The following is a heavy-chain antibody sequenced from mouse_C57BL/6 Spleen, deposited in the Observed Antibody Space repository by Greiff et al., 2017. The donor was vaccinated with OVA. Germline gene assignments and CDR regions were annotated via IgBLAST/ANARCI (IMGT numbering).Heavy chain of an antibody. CDR1: GYSFTDYN. Sequence: VHVKQPGPELVKPGASVKISCKASGYSFTDYNMNWVKQSNGKSLEWIGVIYPNYGTTSYNQKFKGKATLTVDQSSSTAYMQLNSLTSEASAVCYCAYCGSGDWGKGTTLTVSS. J-gene: IGHJ2*01. D-gene: IGHD1-1*01. CDR3: AYCGSGD. CDR2: IYPNYGTT. V-gene: IGHV1-39*01.